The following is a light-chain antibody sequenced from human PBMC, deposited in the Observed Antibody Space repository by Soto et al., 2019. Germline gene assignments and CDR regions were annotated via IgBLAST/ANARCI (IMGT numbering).Light chain of an antibody. CDR1: QSVKTF. CDR3: QQRSNWPPIT. Sequence: EIVLTQSPGTLSFSPAQRSTLSFSSSQSVKTFLVWYQQRPGQAPRLLIHDASHRAAGIPARFSGSGFGTDFTLTISSLEPEDAAVYYCQQRSNWPPITFGQGTRLEIK. J-gene: IGKJ5*01. CDR2: DAS. V-gene: IGKV3-11*01.